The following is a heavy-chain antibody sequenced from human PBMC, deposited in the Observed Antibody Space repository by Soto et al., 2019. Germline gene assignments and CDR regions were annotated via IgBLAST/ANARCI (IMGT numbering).Heavy chain of an antibody. CDR2: IIPILGET. CDR1: GTIFSSYT. V-gene: IGHV1-69*08. D-gene: IGHD3-16*01. Sequence: QVQLVQSGAEVKKPGSSVRVSCKASGTIFSSYTISWVRQAPGQGLEWMGRIIPILGETNSAQKFQDRGTLTADKSTNTAYMELNNLRSDDTAVYYCARGLGGRMDDWGQGTTVTVSS. CDR3: ARGLGGRMDD. J-gene: IGHJ6*02.